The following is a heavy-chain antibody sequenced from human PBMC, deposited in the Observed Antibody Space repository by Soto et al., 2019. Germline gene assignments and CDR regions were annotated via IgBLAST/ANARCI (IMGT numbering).Heavy chain of an antibody. CDR2: ISDSGSFI. CDR3: ARGAEYFQY. J-gene: IGHJ1*01. CDR1: GFTFSTYT. Sequence: GGSLRLSCAASGFTFSTYTMNWVRQAPGKGLEWVSSISDSGSFIYQADSVKGRFTISRDNAKNSLHLEMNSLRVEDTAVYYCARGAEYFQYWGQGTLVTVSS. V-gene: IGHV3-21*01.